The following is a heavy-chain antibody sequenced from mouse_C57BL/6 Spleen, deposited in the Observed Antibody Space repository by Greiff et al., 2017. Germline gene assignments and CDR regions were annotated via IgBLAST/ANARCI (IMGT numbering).Heavy chain of an antibody. D-gene: IGHD1-1*01. CDR3: ITTVVADWYFDG. V-gene: IGHV1-64*01. J-gene: IGHJ1*03. CDR2: IHPNSGST. Sequence: VQLQQPGAELVKPGASVKLSCKASGYTFTSYWMHWVKQRPGQGLEWIGMIHPNSGSTNYNEKFKSKATLTVDKSSSTAYMQLSSLTSEDSAVYYSITTVVADWYFDGWGTGTTVTVPS. CDR1: GYTFTSYW.